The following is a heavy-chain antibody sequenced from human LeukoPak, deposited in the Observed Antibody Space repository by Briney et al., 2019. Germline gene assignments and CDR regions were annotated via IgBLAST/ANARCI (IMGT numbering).Heavy chain of an antibody. CDR2: ISPNNGNT. CDR1: GYTFRSYD. D-gene: IGHD6-19*01. CDR3: ARDRDSSGWHVADY. Sequence: GPVKVSCKASGYTFRSYDITWVRQAPGQGLEWMGWISPNNGNTNYAQKFQGRVTMTTDTPTSTAYMEMRSLRSDDTAVYYCARDRDSSGWHVADYWGQGTLVTVSS. V-gene: IGHV1-18*01. J-gene: IGHJ4*02.